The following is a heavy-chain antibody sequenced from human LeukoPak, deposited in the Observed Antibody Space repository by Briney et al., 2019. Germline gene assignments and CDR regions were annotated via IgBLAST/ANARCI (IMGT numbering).Heavy chain of an antibody. CDR1: GYNFRDNY. Sequence: ASVKVSCKASGYNFRDNYIHWVRQAPGQGLEWMGWINPNSGDTKYAQNFQGRVAMTRDTSISTTYMELRRLTSDDTAVYYCARDGDALGDPWGQGTLATVSS. J-gene: IGHJ5*02. D-gene: IGHD7-27*01. CDR3: ARDGDALGDP. V-gene: IGHV1-2*02. CDR2: INPNSGDT.